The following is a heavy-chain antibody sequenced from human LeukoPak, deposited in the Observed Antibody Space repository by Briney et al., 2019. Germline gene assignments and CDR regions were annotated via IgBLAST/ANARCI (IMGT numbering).Heavy chain of an antibody. CDR2: IRSKANNYAT. Sequence: GGSLRLSCAASGFTFSDHYMDWVRQASGKGLEWVGRIRSKANNYATAYTASVKGRFTVSRDDSKNTTYLQMNSLKIEDTAVYYCTSEVGYWGQGTLVTVSS. D-gene: IGHD1-26*01. CDR1: GFTFSDHY. V-gene: IGHV3-73*01. CDR3: TSEVGY. J-gene: IGHJ4*02.